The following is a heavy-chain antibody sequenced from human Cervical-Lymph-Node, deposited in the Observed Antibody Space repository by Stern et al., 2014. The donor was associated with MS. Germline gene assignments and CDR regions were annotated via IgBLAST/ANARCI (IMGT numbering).Heavy chain of an antibody. CDR1: GFPFNSYN. CDR2: ISYDGSNK. CDR3: AKDWIDYGGLYGMDV. Sequence: QVQLGESGGGVVQPGRSLRLSCATSGFPFNSYNMHWVRQAPGKGLEWVALISYDGSNKYYADSVKGRFTLSRDDSRNTLYLQMSSLRPEDTAIYYCAKDWIDYGGLYGMDVWGQGTKVTVSS. D-gene: IGHD4-23*01. V-gene: IGHV3-30*18. J-gene: IGHJ6*02.